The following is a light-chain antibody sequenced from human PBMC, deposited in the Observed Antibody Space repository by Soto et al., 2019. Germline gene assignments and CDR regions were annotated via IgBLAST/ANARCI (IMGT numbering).Light chain of an antibody. J-gene: IGLJ1*01. Sequence: QSALTQPASVSGSPGQSITISCTGTSSDVGGYNYVSWYQQHPGKAPKLMIYDVSNRHSGVSNRFSGSKSGNTASLTISGLQAEDEADYYCSSYTSSSTPPYVFGTGTKLTVL. V-gene: IGLV2-14*01. CDR2: DVS. CDR3: SSYTSSSTPPYV. CDR1: SSDVGGYNY.